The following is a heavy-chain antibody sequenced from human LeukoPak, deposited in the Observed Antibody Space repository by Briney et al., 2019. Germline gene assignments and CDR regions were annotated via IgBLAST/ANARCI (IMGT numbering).Heavy chain of an antibody. CDR3: TTGGYYLVYYYYYMDV. CDR2: IKSKTDGWTT. D-gene: IGHD3-22*01. V-gene: IGHV3-15*01. Sequence: GGSLRLSCAASGFTFSNAWMSWVRQAPGKGLEWVGRIKSKTDGWTTDYAAPVKGRFTISRDDSKNTLYLQMNSLKTEDTAVYYCTTGGYYLVYYYYYMDVWGKGTTVTVSS. J-gene: IGHJ6*03. CDR1: GFTFSNAW.